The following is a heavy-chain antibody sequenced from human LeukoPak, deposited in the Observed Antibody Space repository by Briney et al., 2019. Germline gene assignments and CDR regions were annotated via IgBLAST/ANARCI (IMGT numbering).Heavy chain of an antibody. CDR1: GFTFSDSA. V-gene: IGHV3-23*05. J-gene: IGHJ4*02. D-gene: IGHD2/OR15-2a*01. CDR2: IDRSGTNT. CDR3: AKGVSGPQYYFHF. Sequence: GGSLRLYCAASGFTFSDSAMRWVRQAPGKGLEWVSSIDRSGTNTFYADSVKGRFTISRDNSKNTVYLYMVSLRAEDTAMYYCAKGVSGPQYYFHFWGQGNMVTVSS.